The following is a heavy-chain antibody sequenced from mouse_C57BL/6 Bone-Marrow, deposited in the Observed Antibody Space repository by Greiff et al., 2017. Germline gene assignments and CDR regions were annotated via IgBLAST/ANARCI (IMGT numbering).Heavy chain of an antibody. CDR3: TSFITTDAMDY. J-gene: IGHJ4*01. V-gene: IGHV14-1*01. CDR1: GFNIKDYY. D-gene: IGHD1-1*01. Sequence: VQLQQSGAELVRPGASVKLSCTASGFNIKDYYMHWVKQRPEQGLEWIGRIDPEDGDTENDPKFPGKATMTADTSSNTAYLQLSSRTSEDTAGYYCTSFITTDAMDYWGQGTSVTVSS. CDR2: IDPEDGDT.